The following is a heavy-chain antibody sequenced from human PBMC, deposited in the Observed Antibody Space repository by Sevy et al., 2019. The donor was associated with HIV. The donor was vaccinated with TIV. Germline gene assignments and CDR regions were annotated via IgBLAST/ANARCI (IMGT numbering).Heavy chain of an antibody. Sequence: GGSLRLSCAASGFTFSNYAMSWVRQAPGKGLEWVSSISRSGGSTYYADSGKGRFTISRDNSKNTLYLQMNSLRAAETAVYYCAKVDVVIPVADYGLDVWGQGTTVTVSS. CDR2: ISRSGGST. CDR1: GFTFSNYA. CDR3: AKVDVVIPVADYGLDV. D-gene: IGHD2-2*01. V-gene: IGHV3-23*01. J-gene: IGHJ6*02.